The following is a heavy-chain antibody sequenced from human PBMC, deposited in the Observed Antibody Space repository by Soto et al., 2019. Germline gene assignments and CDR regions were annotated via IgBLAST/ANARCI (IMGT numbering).Heavy chain of an antibody. V-gene: IGHV3-11*01. J-gene: IGHJ6*02. CDR3: ARDARYASSSYGFDV. CDR1: GFTFSDYY. D-gene: IGHD6-13*01. Sequence: QVQLVESGGGLVKPGGSLRLSCVASGFTFSDYYMSWIRQAPGKGLEWVSYISNSGHAIYYADSVKGRFTVSRDNSNNSPSLQMDSLRADDTAIYYCARDARYASSSYGFDVWGQGTTVSVSS. CDR2: ISNSGHAI.